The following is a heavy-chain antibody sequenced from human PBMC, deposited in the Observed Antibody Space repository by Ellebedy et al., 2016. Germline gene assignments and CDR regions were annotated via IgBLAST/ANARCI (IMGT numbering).Heavy chain of an antibody. J-gene: IGHJ6*02. D-gene: IGHD2-2*01. CDR1: GFTFSSYS. CDR2: ISGSGGST. CDR3: AKQAHRGYCSSTSCYGGMDV. V-gene: IGHV3-23*01. Sequence: GESLKISXAASGFTFSSYSMNWVRQAPGKGLEWVSAISGSGGSTYYADSVKGRFTISRDNSKNTLYLQVNSLRAEDTAVYYCAKQAHRGYCSSTSCYGGMDVWGQGTTVTVSS.